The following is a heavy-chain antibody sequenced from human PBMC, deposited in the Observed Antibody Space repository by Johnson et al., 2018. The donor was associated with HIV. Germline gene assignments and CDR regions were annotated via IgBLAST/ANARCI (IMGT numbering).Heavy chain of an antibody. V-gene: IGHV3-23*04. D-gene: IGHD1-26*01. Sequence: VQLVESGGGLVQPGGSLRLSCAASGFNVSSNYMSWVRQAPGKGLDWVSAIRGRGGSTYYADSVTGRFTISRANSKNTLYLQMNGLRAEHTAVYYCAREANAFDIWGQGTMVTVSS. CDR1: GFNVSSNY. CDR2: IRGRGGST. CDR3: AREANAFDI. J-gene: IGHJ3*02.